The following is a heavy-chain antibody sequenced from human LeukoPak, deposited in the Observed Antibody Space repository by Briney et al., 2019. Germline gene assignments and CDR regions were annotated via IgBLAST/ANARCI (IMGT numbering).Heavy chain of an antibody. CDR1: GYSFSSYT. Sequence: ASVKGSCKASGYSFSSYTLSWVGQDPGQGLEWMGWISAYNGNTNYAQRLQGRVTMTTDTSTSTAYMELRSLTSDDTAVYYCARSRMNTAPRHDYWGQGTLVTVSS. CDR3: ARSRMNTAPRHDY. V-gene: IGHV1-18*01. D-gene: IGHD5-18*01. J-gene: IGHJ4*02. CDR2: ISAYNGNT.